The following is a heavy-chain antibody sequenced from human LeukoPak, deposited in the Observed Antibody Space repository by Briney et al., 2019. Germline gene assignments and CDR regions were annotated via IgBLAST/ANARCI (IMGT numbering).Heavy chain of an antibody. Sequence: PSETLSLTCAVYGGSFSGYYWSWIRQPPGKGLEWIGEINHSGSTNYNPSLKSRVTISVDTSKNQFSLKLSSVTAADTAVYYRARLSKALITMVRGVTPYYYYYYMDVWGKGTTVTISS. CDR1: GGSFSGYY. CDR2: INHSGST. CDR3: ARLSKALITMVRGVTPYYYYYYMDV. V-gene: IGHV4-34*01. J-gene: IGHJ6*03. D-gene: IGHD3-10*01.